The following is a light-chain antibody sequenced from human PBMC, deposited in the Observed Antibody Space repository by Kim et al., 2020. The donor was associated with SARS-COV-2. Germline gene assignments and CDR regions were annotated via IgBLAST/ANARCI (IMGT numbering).Light chain of an antibody. Sequence: VSGAPGQRVTIALTGAGHDVHWYQLLPGTAPKLLIFLTTKRPSGVPDRFSGSKSGTSASLAISGLQAEDEADYYCQSYDYSLGGLVFGGGTQLTVL. CDR2: LTT. CDR3: QSYDYSLGGLV. J-gene: IGLJ2*01. CDR1: GAGHD. V-gene: IGLV1-40*01.